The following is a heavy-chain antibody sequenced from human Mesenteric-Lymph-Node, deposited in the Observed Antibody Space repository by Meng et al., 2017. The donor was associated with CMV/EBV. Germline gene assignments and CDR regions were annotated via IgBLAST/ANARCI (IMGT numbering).Heavy chain of an antibody. Sequence: AYGFTFSSYGMHWVRQAPGKGLVWVSRINSDGSTTNYADSVKGRFSISRDNAKNTLYLQMNSLRADDTAVYFCTRVMYGRYGQFDLWGQGTLVTVSS. CDR2: INSDGSTT. CDR1: GFTFSSYG. CDR3: TRVMYGRYGQFDL. V-gene: IGHV3-74*01. D-gene: IGHD1-26*01. J-gene: IGHJ4*02.